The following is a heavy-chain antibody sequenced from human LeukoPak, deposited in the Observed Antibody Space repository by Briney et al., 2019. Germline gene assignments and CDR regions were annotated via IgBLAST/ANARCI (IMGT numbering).Heavy chain of an antibody. Sequence: SQTLSFTCTVSGGSISNGGYYWSWIRQHPGKGLEWIGYIYYSGSTYYNPSLKSRVTISVDTSKNQFSLKLSSVTAADTAVYYCAREETYGSGSYVDYWGQGTLVTVSS. D-gene: IGHD3-10*01. CDR2: IYYSGST. CDR3: AREETYGSGSYVDY. J-gene: IGHJ4*02. V-gene: IGHV4-31*03. CDR1: GGSISNGGYY.